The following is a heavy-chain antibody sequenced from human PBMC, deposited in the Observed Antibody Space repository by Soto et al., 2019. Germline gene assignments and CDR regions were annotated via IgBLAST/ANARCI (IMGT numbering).Heavy chain of an antibody. CDR2: IHSSGST. Sequence: QVQLQESGPGLVKPSQTLSLTCTVSGGSISSGGYYWSWIHQHPGKGLEWIGYIHSSGSTYYNPSLKSRITISVDSSKNQFSLKLSSVTAADTAVYYCARDQFCSGGSCDYVPSATFDIWGQGTMVTVSS. CDR1: GGSISSGGYY. J-gene: IGHJ3*02. V-gene: IGHV4-31*03. CDR3: ARDQFCSGGSCDYVPSATFDI. D-gene: IGHD2-15*01.